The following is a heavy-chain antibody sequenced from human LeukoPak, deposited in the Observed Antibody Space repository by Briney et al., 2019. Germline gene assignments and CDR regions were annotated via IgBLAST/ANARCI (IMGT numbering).Heavy chain of an antibody. D-gene: IGHD3-10*01. Sequence: GRSLRLSCAASGFTFSSYAMSSVRHAPGNWLEWGSDISGSGGGTYYAASVKGRLTISRDHSKNTLYLQMTSLRAADTAVYYCAKRHYYGSGSYDYWGQGTLVTASS. J-gene: IGHJ4*02. CDR2: ISGSGGGT. CDR3: AKRHYYGSGSYDY. V-gene: IGHV3-23*01. CDR1: GFTFSSYA.